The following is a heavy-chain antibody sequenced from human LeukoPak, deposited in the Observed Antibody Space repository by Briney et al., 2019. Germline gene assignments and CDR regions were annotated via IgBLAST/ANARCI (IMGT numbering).Heavy chain of an antibody. CDR3: ARDRWSYYNLYYYYYGMDV. CDR2: ISSSSSYI. CDR1: GFTFSSYG. J-gene: IGHJ6*02. D-gene: IGHD3-10*01. Sequence: KSGGSLRLSCAASGFTFSSYGMHWVRQAPGKGLEWVSSISSSSSYIYYADSVKGRFTISRDNAKNSLYLQMNSLRAEDTAVYYCARDRWSYYNLYYYYYGMDVWGQGTTVTVSS. V-gene: IGHV3-21*04.